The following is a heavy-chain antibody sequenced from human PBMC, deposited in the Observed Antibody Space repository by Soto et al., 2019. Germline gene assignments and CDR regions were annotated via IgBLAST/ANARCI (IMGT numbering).Heavy chain of an antibody. CDR1: GDSISKSGYY. CDR3: ARSRGVTNTRGPYYFDY. D-gene: IGHD4-17*01. CDR2: IYYSGST. V-gene: IGHV4-31*11. Sequence: LSLTCAVSGDSISKSGYYWSWIRQNEGKALERIGYIYYSGSTFYNPSLKSRVSISLDTPKNQLSLKLTSVTVADTAVYYCARSRGVTNTRGPYYFDYWGQGTLVTVSS. J-gene: IGHJ4*02.